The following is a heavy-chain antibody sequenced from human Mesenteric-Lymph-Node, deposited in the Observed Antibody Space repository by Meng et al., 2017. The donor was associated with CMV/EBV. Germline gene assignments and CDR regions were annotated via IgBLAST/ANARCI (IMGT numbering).Heavy chain of an antibody. CDR1: GYTFTTYG. V-gene: IGHV1-18*01. J-gene: IGHJ3*02. Sequence: ASVKVSCKASGYTFTTYGIRWVRQAPGQGLEWMGWISAYNGNTNYAQKFQGRVTMTTDTSTSTAYMELRSLRSDDTAVYYCARDRCSSSSFYIHAFDIWGQGAMVTVSS. CDR3: ARDRCSSSSFYIHAFDI. D-gene: IGHD2-2*02. CDR2: ISAYNGNT.